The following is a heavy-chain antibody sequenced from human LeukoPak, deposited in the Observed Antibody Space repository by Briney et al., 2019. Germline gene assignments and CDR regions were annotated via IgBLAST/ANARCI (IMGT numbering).Heavy chain of an antibody. D-gene: IGHD1-26*01. CDR1: GFTLSTYG. CDR2: IWSDGTNK. J-gene: IGHJ4*02. V-gene: IGHV3-33*01. Sequence: PGRSLRLSCAASGFTLSTYGMHWVRQPPGKGLEWVSIIWSDGTNKYYADSVKGRFTISRDNSKNTLYLQMNSLTVEDTAMYYCARRGPGTHYVDFWGQGTLVTVSS. CDR3: ARRGPGTHYVDF.